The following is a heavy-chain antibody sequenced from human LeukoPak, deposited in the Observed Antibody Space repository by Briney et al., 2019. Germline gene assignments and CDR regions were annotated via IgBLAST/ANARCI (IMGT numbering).Heavy chain of an antibody. CDR3: ARDRDKYYDILTGLDY. CDR1: GFTFSSYG. D-gene: IGHD3-9*01. Sequence: GGSLRLSCAASGFTFSSYGMHWVRQAPGKGLEWVAFIRYDGSNKYYADSVKGRFTISRGNSKNTLYLQMNSLRAEDTAVYYCARDRDKYYDILTGLDYWGQGTLVTVSS. CDR2: IRYDGSNK. V-gene: IGHV3-30*02. J-gene: IGHJ4*02.